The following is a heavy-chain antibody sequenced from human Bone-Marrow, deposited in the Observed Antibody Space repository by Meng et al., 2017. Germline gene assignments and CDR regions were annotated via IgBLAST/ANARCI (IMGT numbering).Heavy chain of an antibody. J-gene: IGHJ4*02. V-gene: IGHV4-4*02. CDR3: ARGPTTMAHDFDY. D-gene: IGHD4-11*01. Sequence: QVQLQESGPGLVKPSGPLSLTCGVSGASVSSGYWWTWVRQPPGKGLEWIGEFHHSGTTNYNPSLRSRVTISVDTSKNQFSLKLSSVTAADSAVYYCARGPTTMAHDFDYWGQGTLVTVSS. CDR2: FHHSGTT. CDR1: GASVSSGYW.